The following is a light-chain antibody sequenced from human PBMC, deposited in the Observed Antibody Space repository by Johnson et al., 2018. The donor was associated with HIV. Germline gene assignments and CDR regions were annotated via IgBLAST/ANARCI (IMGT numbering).Light chain of an antibody. CDR2: DNS. CDR3: GTWDSSLSGYV. J-gene: IGLJ1*01. V-gene: IGLV1-51*01. Sequence: QSVLTQPPSVSAAPGQKVTISCSGNRSNIGDNFVSWYQHLPGTAPKLLVYDNSKRPSGIPDRFSATKSGTSATLGITRLQTGDEADYYCGTWDSSLSGYVFGTGTKFTVL. CDR1: RSNIGDNF.